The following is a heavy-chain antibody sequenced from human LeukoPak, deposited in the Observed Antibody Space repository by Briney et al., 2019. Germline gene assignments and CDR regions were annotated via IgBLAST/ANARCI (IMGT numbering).Heavy chain of an antibody. D-gene: IGHD2-2*01. J-gene: IGHJ6*03. CDR2: ISSLGVST. CDR3: ARMPSTEIYYFYYMDV. CDR1: EFTLSSYT. Sequence: GGSLRLSCADSEFTLSSYTMNWVRLAPGKGLEWVSGISSLGVSTYYADSVKGRFTISRDNSKNTVYLQMDSLATEDTAIYYRARMPSTEIYYFYYMDVWGKGTTVTVSS. V-gene: IGHV3-23*01.